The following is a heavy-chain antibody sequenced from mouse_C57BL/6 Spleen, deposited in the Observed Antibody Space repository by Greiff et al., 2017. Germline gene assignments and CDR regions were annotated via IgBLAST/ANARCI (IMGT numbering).Heavy chain of an antibody. J-gene: IGHJ2*01. D-gene: IGHD1-1*01. V-gene: IGHV14-4*01. Sequence: VQLKQSGAELVRPGASVKLSCTASGFNIKDDYMHWVKQRPEQGLEWIGWIDPENGDTEYASKFQGKATITADTSSNTAYLQLSSLTSEDTAVYYCTTEYYGSSYNYWGQGTTLTVSS. CDR3: TTEYYGSSYNY. CDR2: IDPENGDT. CDR1: GFNIKDDY.